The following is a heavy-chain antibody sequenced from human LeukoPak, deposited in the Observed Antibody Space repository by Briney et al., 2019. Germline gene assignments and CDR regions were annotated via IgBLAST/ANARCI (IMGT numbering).Heavy chain of an antibody. Sequence: GASVKVSCKTSGYTFTNFDINWVRQATGQGLEWLGWMNPYTGKTGYAQKFQGRATFTGDTSIRTAYMEVSSLTSEDTAVYYCARAPTPFYYDSSAYYSDFWGQGTLVTVSS. D-gene: IGHD6-25*01. CDR1: GYTFTNFD. J-gene: IGHJ4*02. CDR2: MNPYTGKT. CDR3: ARAPTPFYYDSSAYYSDF. V-gene: IGHV1-8*03.